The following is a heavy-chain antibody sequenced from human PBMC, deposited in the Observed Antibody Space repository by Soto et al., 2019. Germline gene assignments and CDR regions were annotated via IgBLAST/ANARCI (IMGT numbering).Heavy chain of an antibody. J-gene: IGHJ4*02. CDR1: GFTFSSYS. D-gene: IGHD3-10*01. CDR2: ISSSSSYI. Sequence: EVQLVESGGGLVKPGGSPRLSCAASGFTFSSYSMNWVRQAPGKGLEWVSSISSSSSYIYYADSVKGRFTISRDNAKNSLYLQMNSLRAEDTAVYYCARDGIMVRGVITLYDYWGQGTLVTVSS. CDR3: ARDGIMVRGVITLYDY. V-gene: IGHV3-21*01.